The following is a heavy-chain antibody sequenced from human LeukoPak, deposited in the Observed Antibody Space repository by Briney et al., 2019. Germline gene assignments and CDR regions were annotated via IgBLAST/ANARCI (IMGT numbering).Heavy chain of an antibody. CDR2: INPNSGGT. CDR3: ARAFPHYDILTGYYIPYYYYYMDV. D-gene: IGHD3-9*01. V-gene: IGHV1-2*02. Sequence: ASVKVSCKASGYTFTGYYMHWVRQAPGQGLEGMGWINPNSGGTSYAQKFQGRVTMTRDTSISTAYMELSRLRSDDTAVYYCARAFPHYDILTGYYIPYYYYYMDVWGKGTTVTISS. CDR1: GYTFTGYY. J-gene: IGHJ6*03.